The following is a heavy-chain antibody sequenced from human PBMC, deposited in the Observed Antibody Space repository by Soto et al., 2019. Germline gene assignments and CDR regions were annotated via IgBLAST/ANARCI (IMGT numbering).Heavy chain of an antibody. D-gene: IGHD3-3*01. V-gene: IGHV4-34*01. J-gene: IGHJ6*02. CDR1: GGSVSGYG. CDR3: ARASFRITIFGAIGGMDV. CDR2: MDRSGSA. Sequence: AGCGGSVSGYGWRWSRQRPGKGLGGIGEMDRSGSAGYNPSLRSRVTISVDTSKNGFSLKPRSVTAADTAVYYCARASFRITIFGAIGGMDVWGQATTVTVPS.